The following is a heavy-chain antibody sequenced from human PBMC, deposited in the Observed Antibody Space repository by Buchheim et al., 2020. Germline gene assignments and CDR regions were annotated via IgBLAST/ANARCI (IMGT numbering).Heavy chain of an antibody. V-gene: IGHV4-34*01. CDR2: INHSGST. Sequence: QVQLQQWGAGLLKPSETLSLTCAVYGGSFSGYYWSWIRQPPGKGLEWIGEINHSGSTNYNPSLKSRVTISVDTSKNPFSLKQSSGTAADTAVYYCARGFPPCYYYYGMDVWGQGTT. D-gene: IGHD2/OR15-2a*01. CDR3: ARGFPPCYYYYGMDV. CDR1: GGSFSGYY. J-gene: IGHJ6*02.